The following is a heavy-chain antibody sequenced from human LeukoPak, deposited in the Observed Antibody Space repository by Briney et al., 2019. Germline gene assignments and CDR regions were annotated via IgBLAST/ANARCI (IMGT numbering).Heavy chain of an antibody. V-gene: IGHV3-30*02. CDR3: AKIAAANCGGDCYSGAYYFDY. CDR2: IRYDGSNK. D-gene: IGHD2-21*02. J-gene: IGHJ4*02. Sequence: GGSLRLSCAASGFTFSTYGMHWVRQAPGKGLEWVAFIRYDGSNKYYADSVKGRFTISRDNSKNTLYLQMNSLRAEDTAVYYCAKIAAANCGGDCYSGAYYFDYWGQGTLVTVSS. CDR1: GFTFSTYG.